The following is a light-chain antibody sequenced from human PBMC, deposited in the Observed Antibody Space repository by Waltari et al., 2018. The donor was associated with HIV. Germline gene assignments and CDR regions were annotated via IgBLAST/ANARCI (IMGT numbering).Light chain of an antibody. CDR1: SSDVGGYKY. V-gene: IGLV2-11*01. Sequence: QSALTQPRSVSGSPGQSVTISCTGTSSDVGGYKYVSWYQHHPGKAPQLIIFEVNKRPSGVPDRFSGSKSGNTASLTISGLQAEDEADYDCCSYAGNYTFVFGGGTKLTVL. CDR3: CSYAGNYTFV. J-gene: IGLJ2*01. CDR2: EVN.